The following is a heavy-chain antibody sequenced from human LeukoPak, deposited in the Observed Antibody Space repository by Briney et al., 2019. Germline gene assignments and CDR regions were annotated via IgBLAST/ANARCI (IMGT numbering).Heavy chain of an antibody. V-gene: IGHV3-23*01. CDR1: GFTFRSYG. Sequence: GGSLRLSCAASGFTFRSYGMSWVRQAPGKGLEWVSSLSGSGGSTYYADSVKGRFTISRDNSKNTLFLRMNSLRAEDTAVYYCAKALGGYDFDYWGQGTLVTVSS. J-gene: IGHJ4*02. D-gene: IGHD3-16*01. CDR3: AKALGGYDFDY. CDR2: LSGSGGST.